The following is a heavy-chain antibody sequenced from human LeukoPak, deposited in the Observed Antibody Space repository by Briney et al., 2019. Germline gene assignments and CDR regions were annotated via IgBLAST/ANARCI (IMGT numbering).Heavy chain of an antibody. CDR3: AKVPSTVTMLYYYYYYMDV. J-gene: IGHJ6*03. CDR2: ISSSGSTI. V-gene: IGHV3-11*01. D-gene: IGHD4-17*01. CDR1: GFTFSDYY. Sequence: GGSLRLSCAASGFTFSDYYMSWIRQAPGKGLEWVSYISSSGSTIYYADSVKGRFTISRDNAKNSLYLQMNSLRAEDTAVYYCAKVPSTVTMLYYYYYYMDVWGKGTTVTISS.